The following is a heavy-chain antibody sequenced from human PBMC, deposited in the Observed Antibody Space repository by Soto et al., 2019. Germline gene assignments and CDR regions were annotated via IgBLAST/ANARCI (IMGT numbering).Heavy chain of an antibody. CDR1: GGSISSGGYY. J-gene: IGHJ4*02. D-gene: IGHD5-12*01. CDR2: IYYSGST. CDR3: ARGFGMATLPGLFDY. V-gene: IGHV4-31*03. Sequence: SETLSLTCTVSGGSISSGGYYWSWIRQHPGKGLEWIGYIYYSGSTYYNPSLKSRVTISVDTSKNQFSLKLSSVTAADTAVYYCARGFGMATLPGLFDYWGQGTLVTVSS.